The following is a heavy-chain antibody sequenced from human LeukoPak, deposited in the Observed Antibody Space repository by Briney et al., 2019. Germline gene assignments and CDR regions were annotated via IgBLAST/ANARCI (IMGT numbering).Heavy chain of an antibody. J-gene: IGHJ4*02. D-gene: IGHD5-18*01. CDR1: GFTFGEFA. V-gene: IGHV3-9*01. CDR3: ARLSSRWGDTYGTFDN. CDR2: ISWNSVRP. Sequence: GGSLRLSCAASGFTFGEFAMHWVRQPPGKGLEWISGISWNSVRPDYADSVKGRFTISRDNAENSLYLQINSLRPEDTALYYCARLSSRWGDTYGTFDNWGQGTLVTVSS.